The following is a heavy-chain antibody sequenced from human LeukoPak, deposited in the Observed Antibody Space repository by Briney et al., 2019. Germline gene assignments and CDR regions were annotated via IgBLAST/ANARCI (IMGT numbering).Heavy chain of an antibody. CDR1: GGSFSGYY. Sequence: SETLSLTCAVYGGSFSGYYWSWIRQPPGKGLEWIGEINHSGSTNYNPSLKSRVTISVDTSKNQFSLKLSSVTAADTAVYYCARVPPYYDILTGYYTSYYFDYWGQGTLVTVSS. CDR2: INHSGST. D-gene: IGHD3-9*01. J-gene: IGHJ4*02. V-gene: IGHV4-34*01. CDR3: ARVPPYYDILTGYYTSYYFDY.